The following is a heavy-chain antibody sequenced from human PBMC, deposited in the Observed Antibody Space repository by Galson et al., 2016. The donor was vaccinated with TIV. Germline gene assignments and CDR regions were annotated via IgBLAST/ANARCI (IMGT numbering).Heavy chain of an antibody. V-gene: IGHV1-18*04. J-gene: IGHJ6*02. CDR2: ISGHSGNT. CDR3: ARDRGSMTMILVVDYYYGMDV. CDR1: GYTFSKYG. D-gene: IGHD3-22*01. Sequence: QSGAEVTEPGESLKISCKASGYTFSKYGISWVRRAPGQGLEWMGWISGHSGNTDYARKFQGRLVMTTGTSTGTAFMEVRSLTSDDTAVYYCARDRGSMTMILVVDYYYGMDVWGQGTTVPVSS.